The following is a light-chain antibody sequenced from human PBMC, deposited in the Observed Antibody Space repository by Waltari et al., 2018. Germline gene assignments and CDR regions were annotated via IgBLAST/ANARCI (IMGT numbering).Light chain of an antibody. Sequence: NFMLTQPHSVSKSPGKTVTISCTRNSGDIVGDHVQWYQQRPGSAPTTVIYEDDQRPSGVPDRFSGSIDTSNSASLTISRLRTEDEADYYCQSYDNNIVLFGGGTKLTVL. CDR3: QSYDNNIVL. J-gene: IGLJ2*01. CDR2: EDD. CDR1: SGDIVGDH. V-gene: IGLV6-57*03.